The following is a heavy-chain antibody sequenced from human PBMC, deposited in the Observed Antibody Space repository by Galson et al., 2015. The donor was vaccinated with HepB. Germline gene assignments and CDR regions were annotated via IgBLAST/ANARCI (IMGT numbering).Heavy chain of an antibody. CDR1: GGSISSENW. Sequence: ETLSLTCAVSGGSISSENWWSWFRQSPGKGLEWIEEIYHSGSTNYNSSLKSRVTISVDKSKHQFSLKLSSVTAADTAVYYCARGGDSVFSYYFDHWGQGALVTVSS. V-gene: IGHV4-4*02. CDR3: ARGGDSVFSYYFDH. J-gene: IGHJ4*02. CDR2: IYHSGST. D-gene: IGHD2-21*01.